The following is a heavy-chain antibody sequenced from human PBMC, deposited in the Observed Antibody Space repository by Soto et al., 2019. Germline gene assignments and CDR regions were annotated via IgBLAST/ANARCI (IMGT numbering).Heavy chain of an antibody. CDR1: DGSISGYH. V-gene: IGHV4-59*01. Sequence: QVQLQESGPGLVKPSETLSLTCTVSDGSISGYHWSWIRQPPGKGLEWIGYVYHSGSTNYNPSLKCRVTVSVDTSKNQFSLRLNSVTAADTAVYYCARDGRYCSGGSCYSLPYYFDYWGQGTLVTVSS. CDR2: VYHSGST. D-gene: IGHD2-15*01. J-gene: IGHJ4*02. CDR3: ARDGRYCSGGSCYSLPYYFDY.